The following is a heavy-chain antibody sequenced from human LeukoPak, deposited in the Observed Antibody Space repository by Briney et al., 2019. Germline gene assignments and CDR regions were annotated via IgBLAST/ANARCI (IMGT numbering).Heavy chain of an antibody. V-gene: IGHV3-23*01. J-gene: IGHJ4*02. CDR2: ISGSGGST. CDR1: GFTFSSYA. Sequence: PGGSLRLSCAASGFTFSSYAMSWVRQAPGKGLEWVSAISGSGGSTYYADSVKGPFTISRDNSKNTLYLQMNSLRAEDTAVYYCAKVLMAARRYFDYWGQGTLVTVSS. CDR3: AKVLMAARRYFDY. D-gene: IGHD5-24*01.